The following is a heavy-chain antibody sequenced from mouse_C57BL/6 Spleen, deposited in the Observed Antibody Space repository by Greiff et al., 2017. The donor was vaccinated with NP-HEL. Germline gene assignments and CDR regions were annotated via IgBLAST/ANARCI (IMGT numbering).Heavy chain of an antibody. D-gene: IGHD3-1*01. CDR3: TSLGGGTKFAY. CDR1: GYTFTDYE. CDR2: IDPETGGT. Sequence: QVQLQQSGAELVRPGASVTLSCKASGYTFTDYEMHWVKQTPVHGLEWIGAIDPETGGTAYNQKFKGKAILTADKSSSTAYMELRSLTSEDSAVYYCTSLGGGTKFAYWGQGTLVTVSA. J-gene: IGHJ3*01. V-gene: IGHV1-15*01.